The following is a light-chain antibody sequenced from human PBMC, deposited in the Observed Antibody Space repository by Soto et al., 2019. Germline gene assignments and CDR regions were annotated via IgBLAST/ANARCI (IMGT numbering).Light chain of an antibody. Sequence: DIQMNQAPSSLSASVGDRVTITCRASQSTSNFLHWYQQKPGKAPKLLIYAASSLQSGVPSRFSCSGSGTEFTLTISRLQREEFATYYCQQCYSTAWTFGQGTKVEIK. CDR1: QSTSNF. J-gene: IGKJ1*01. CDR2: AAS. V-gene: IGKV1-39*01. CDR3: QQCYSTAWT.